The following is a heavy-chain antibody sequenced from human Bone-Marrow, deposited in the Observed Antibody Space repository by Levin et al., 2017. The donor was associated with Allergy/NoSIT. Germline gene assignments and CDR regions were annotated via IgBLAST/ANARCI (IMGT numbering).Heavy chain of an antibody. V-gene: IGHV2-5*02. CDR3: AHNFEVDAITAGGYFDL. CDR1: GFSLSTNAVG. D-gene: IGHD1-14*01. J-gene: IGHJ2*01. CDR2: IYWDDDK. Sequence: SGPTLVKPTQTLTLTCTFSGFSLSTNAVGVGWIRQPPGKALEWLALIYWDDDKRYSPSLKSRLTITKDTSKNQVVLTMTNMDPVDTATYYCAHNFEVDAITAGGYFDLWGRGTLVTVSS.